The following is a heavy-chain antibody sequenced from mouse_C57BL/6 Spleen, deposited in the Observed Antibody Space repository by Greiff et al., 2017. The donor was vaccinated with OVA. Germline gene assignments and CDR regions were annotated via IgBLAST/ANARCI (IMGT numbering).Heavy chain of an antibody. D-gene: IGHD2-4*01. J-gene: IGHJ3*01. CDR2: IYPRDGSP. CDR1: GYTFTSYD. V-gene: IGHV1-85*01. Sequence: VKLQQSGPELVKPGASVKLSCKASGYTFTSYDINWVKQRPGQGLEWIGWIYPRDGSPKYNEQFKGQATLTVDPSSSTAYMELHSLTSEDSAVYFCARGGGYDYLAWFAYWGQGTLVTVSA. CDR3: ARGGGYDYLAWFAY.